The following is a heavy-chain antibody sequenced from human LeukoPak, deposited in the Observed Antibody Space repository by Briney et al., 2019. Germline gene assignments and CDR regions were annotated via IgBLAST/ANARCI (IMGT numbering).Heavy chain of an antibody. V-gene: IGHV1-18*01. CDR2: ISAYNGNT. Sequence: ASVKVSCKASGDTFTSYGISWVRQAPGQVLEWMGWISAYNGNTNYAQKLQGRVTMTTDTSTSTAYMELRSLRFDATAVYYCAQQLGHFDYWGQGTLVTVSS. CDR1: GDTFTSYG. D-gene: IGHD6-13*01. J-gene: IGHJ4*02. CDR3: AQQLGHFDY.